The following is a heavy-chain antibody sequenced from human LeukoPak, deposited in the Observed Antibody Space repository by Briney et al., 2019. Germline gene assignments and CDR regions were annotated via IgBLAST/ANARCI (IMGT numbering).Heavy chain of an antibody. V-gene: IGHV4-34*12. CDR2: IVHSGNT. CDR3: ARFGSSAWYIGALGI. CDR1: GVSISGYY. J-gene: IGHJ3*02. D-gene: IGHD6-6*01. Sequence: KASETVSCICAVYGVSISGYYWSWNRQPPGKGLEWIGEIVHSGNTKYNPSLKSRVTISVDTSKNQFSLNLTSVAAADTAVYYCARFGSSAWYIGALGIWARGTMVTVAS.